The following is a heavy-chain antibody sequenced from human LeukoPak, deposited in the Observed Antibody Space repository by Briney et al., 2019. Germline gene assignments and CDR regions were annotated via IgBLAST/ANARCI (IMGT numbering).Heavy chain of an antibody. CDR3: ARDKSGSASGSGRYDY. Sequence: GESLKISCKASGYGFTSYWIAWVRQMPGKGLGWMGIIYPGDSDTRYSPSFQGQVTISADKSTSTAYLQWSSLTASDTAMYYCARDKSGSASGSGRYDYWGQGTLVTVSS. CDR1: GYGFTSYW. CDR2: IYPGDSDT. V-gene: IGHV5-51*01. D-gene: IGHD1-26*01. J-gene: IGHJ4*02.